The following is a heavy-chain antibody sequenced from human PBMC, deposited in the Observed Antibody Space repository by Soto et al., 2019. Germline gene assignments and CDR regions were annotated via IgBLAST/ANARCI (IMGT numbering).Heavy chain of an antibody. CDR3: AKDLREMATIRPDY. Sequence: QVQLVESGGGVVQPGRTLRLSCAASGYTFSRFGIHWVHQARGKGLEWVAVISYDGIDKNYADSVKGRFTISRENSKNMVYLQMNSLRAEDTAVYYCAKDLREMATIRPDYWGQGILVTVSS. CDR2: ISYDGIDK. CDR1: GYTFSRFG. V-gene: IGHV3-30*18. J-gene: IGHJ4*02. D-gene: IGHD5-12*01.